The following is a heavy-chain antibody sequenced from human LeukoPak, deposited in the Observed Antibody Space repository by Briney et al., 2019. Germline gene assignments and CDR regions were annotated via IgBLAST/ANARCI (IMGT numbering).Heavy chain of an antibody. CDR3: ARDVMVRGVSFDY. CDR1: GDSVSSNSAA. J-gene: IGHJ4*02. CDR2: TYYRSKWYN. D-gene: IGHD3-10*01. V-gene: IGHV6-1*01. Sequence: SQALSLTCAISGDSVSSNSAAWNWTRQSPSRGLEWLGRTYYRSKWYNDYAVSVKSRITINPDTSKNQFSLQLNSVTPEDTAVDYCARDVMVRGVSFDYWGQGTLVTVSS.